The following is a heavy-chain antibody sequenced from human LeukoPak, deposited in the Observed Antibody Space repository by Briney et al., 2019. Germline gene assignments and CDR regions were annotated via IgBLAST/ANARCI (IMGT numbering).Heavy chain of an antibody. D-gene: IGHD3-10*01. Sequence: PGGSLRLSCAASGFTFSSYWVSWVRQAPGKGLEWVANIKQDGSEKYYVDSVKGRFTISRDNAKNSLYLQMNSLRAEDTAVYYCARVTYYGSGSNFDYWGQGTLVTVSS. CDR3: ARVTYYGSGSNFDY. V-gene: IGHV3-7*01. J-gene: IGHJ4*02. CDR2: IKQDGSEK. CDR1: GFTFSSYW.